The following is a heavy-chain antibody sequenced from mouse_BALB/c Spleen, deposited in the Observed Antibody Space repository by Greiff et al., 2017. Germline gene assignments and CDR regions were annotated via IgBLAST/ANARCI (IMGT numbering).Heavy chain of an antibody. J-gene: IGHJ3*01. CDR2: ISYDGSN. CDR1: GYSITSGYY. Sequence: EVKLQESGPGLVKPSQSLSLTCSVTGYSITSGYYWNWIRQFPGNKLEWMGYISYDGSNNYNPSLKNRISITRDTSKNQFFLKLNSVTTEDTATYYCARDGDRYYDWFAYWGQGTLVTVSA. V-gene: IGHV3-6*02. D-gene: IGHD1-1*01. CDR3: ARDGDRYYDWFAY.